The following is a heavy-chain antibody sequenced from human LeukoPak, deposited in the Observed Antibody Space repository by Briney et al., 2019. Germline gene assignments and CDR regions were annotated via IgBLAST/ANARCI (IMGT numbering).Heavy chain of an antibody. CDR3: ARESPGDWGPTYFDY. D-gene: IGHD3/OR15-3a*01. Sequence: PGGSLRLSCAASGFTFSSYSMNWVRQAPGKGLEWVSSISSSSSYIYYADSVKGRFTISRDNAKNSLYLQMNSLRAEDTAVYYCARESPGDWGPTYFDYWGQGTLVTVSS. J-gene: IGHJ4*02. CDR1: GFTFSSYS. CDR2: ISSSSSYI. V-gene: IGHV3-21*01.